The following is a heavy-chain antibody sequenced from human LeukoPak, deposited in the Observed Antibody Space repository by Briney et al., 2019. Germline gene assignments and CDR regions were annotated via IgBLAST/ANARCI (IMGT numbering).Heavy chain of an antibody. V-gene: IGHV4-39*01. J-gene: IGHJ4*02. CDR3: ARHNALRGYSYGEADY. D-gene: IGHD5-18*01. CDR1: GASISSSSYY. Sequence: SETLSLTCTVSGASISSSSYYWGWIRQPPGKGLEWIGSIYYSGSTYYNPSLKSRVTISVGTSKNQFSLKLSSVTAADTAVYYCARHNALRGYSYGEADYWGQGTLVTVSS. CDR2: IYYSGST.